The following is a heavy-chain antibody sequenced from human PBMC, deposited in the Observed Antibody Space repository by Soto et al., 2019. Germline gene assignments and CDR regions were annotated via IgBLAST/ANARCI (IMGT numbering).Heavy chain of an antibody. J-gene: IGHJ1*01. V-gene: IGHV5-10-1*01. Sequence: GESLKISCKGSGYSFTTYWISWVRQMPGKGLEWMGRIDPSDSYTNYSPSFQGHVTISADKAISTAYLQWTSLKASDTAMYYCASYGSNPRPHWGQGTLVTVSS. CDR3: ASYGSNPRPH. D-gene: IGHD6-19*01. CDR1: GYSFTTYW. CDR2: IDPSDSYT.